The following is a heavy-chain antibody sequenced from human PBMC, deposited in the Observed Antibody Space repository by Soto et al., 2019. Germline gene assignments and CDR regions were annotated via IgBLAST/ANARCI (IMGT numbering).Heavy chain of an antibody. J-gene: IGHJ4*02. D-gene: IGHD5-12*01. CDR3: ARDRAPNGYNHLDY. CDR1: GGSVSSGSYY. Sequence: QVQLQESGPGLVKPSETLSLTCTVSGGSVSSGSYYWSWIRQPPGQGLEWIGYIHYSGSTNYNPSLKSRVTMSVDTPKNQFSLKLSSVTAADTAVYYCARDRAPNGYNHLDYWGQGTLVTVAS. V-gene: IGHV4-61*01. CDR2: IHYSGST.